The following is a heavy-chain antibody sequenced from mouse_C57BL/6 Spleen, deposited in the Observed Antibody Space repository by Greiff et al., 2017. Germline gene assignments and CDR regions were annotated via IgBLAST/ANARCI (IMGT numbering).Heavy chain of an antibody. J-gene: IGHJ2*01. CDR2: IDPSDSYT. CDR3: ARSGNSTGYYFDY. CDR1: GYTFTSYW. Sequence: QVQLQQPGAELVMPGASVKLSCKASGYTFTSYWMHWVKQRPGQGLEWIGEIDPSDSYTNYNQKFKGKSTLTVDKSSSTAYMQLSSLASADSAVYYCARSGNSTGYYFDYWGQGTTLTVSS. V-gene: IGHV1-69*01. D-gene: IGHD4-1*02.